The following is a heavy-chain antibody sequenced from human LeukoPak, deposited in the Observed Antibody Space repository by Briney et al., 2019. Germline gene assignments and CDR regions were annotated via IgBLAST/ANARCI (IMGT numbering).Heavy chain of an antibody. V-gene: IGHV3-7*01. CDR2: IKQDGSEK. Sequence: GGSLRLSCAVSGFSVSGYWMTWVRQAPGKGLEWVANIKQDGSEKNYMDSVKGRFTISRDNAENSLFLQMNSLRVEDTAVYYCAREWQGGIAASGTRIEGDYWGQGTLVAVSS. CDR1: GFSVSGYW. CDR3: AREWQGGIAASGTRIEGDY. J-gene: IGHJ4*02. D-gene: IGHD6-13*01.